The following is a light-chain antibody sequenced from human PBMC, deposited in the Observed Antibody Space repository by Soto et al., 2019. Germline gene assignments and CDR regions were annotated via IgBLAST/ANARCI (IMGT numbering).Light chain of an antibody. CDR3: QQCGSTSWT. CDR2: DAS. J-gene: IGKJ1*01. Sequence: EIVLTQSPGILSLSPGERATLSCRASQSVSSSYLAWYQQKPGQPPRLLIYDASSRATGIPDRFSGSGSGTDFTLTISRLEPEDFAVYYCQQCGSTSWTFGQGTKVEIK. V-gene: IGKV3-20*01. CDR1: QSVSSSY.